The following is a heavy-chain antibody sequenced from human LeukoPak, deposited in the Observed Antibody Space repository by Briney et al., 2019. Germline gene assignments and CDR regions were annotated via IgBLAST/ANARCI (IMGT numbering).Heavy chain of an antibody. D-gene: IGHD3-22*01. V-gene: IGHV3-21*01. CDR3: ARDNGYYDSSGYYADAFDI. J-gene: IGHJ3*02. Sequence: PGGSLRLSCAASGFTFSSYSMNWVRQAPGQGLEWVSSISSSSSYIYYADSVKGRFTISRDNAKNSLYLQMNSLRAEDTAVYYCARDNGYYDSSGYYADAFDIWGQGTMVTVSS. CDR1: GFTFSSYS. CDR2: ISSSSSYI.